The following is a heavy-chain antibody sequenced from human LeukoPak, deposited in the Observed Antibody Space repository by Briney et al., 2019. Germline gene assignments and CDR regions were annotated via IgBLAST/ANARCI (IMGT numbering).Heavy chain of an antibody. D-gene: IGHD3-22*01. CDR2: INHSGST. J-gene: IGHJ4*02. V-gene: IGHV4-34*01. Sequence: KASETLSLTCAVYGGSFSGYYWSWIRQPPGKGLEWIGEINHSGSTNYNPSLKSRVTISVDTSKNQFSLKLSSVTAADTAVYYCARGGITMSHPFDYWGQGTLVTVSS. CDR1: GGSFSGYY. CDR3: ARGGITMSHPFDY.